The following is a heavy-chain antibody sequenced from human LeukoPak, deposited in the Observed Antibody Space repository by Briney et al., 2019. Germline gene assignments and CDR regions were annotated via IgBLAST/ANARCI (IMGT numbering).Heavy chain of an antibody. V-gene: IGHV4-4*02. CDR2: IYHSGST. D-gene: IGHD1-26*01. J-gene: IGHJ4*02. CDR3: AYSGSYWAYFDY. Sequence: SETLSLTCAVSGGSISSSNWWSWVRQPPGKGLEWIGEIYHSGSTNYNPSLKSRVTISVDKSKNQFSLKLSSVTAADTAVYYCAYSGSYWAYFDYWGQGTLVTVSS. CDR1: GGSISSSNW.